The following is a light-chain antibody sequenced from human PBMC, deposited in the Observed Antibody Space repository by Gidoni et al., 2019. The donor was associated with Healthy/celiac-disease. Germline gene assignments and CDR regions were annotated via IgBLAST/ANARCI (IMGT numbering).Light chain of an antibody. J-gene: IGKJ2*01. Sequence: DIQMTQSPSSLSASVGDRVTITCQASQDISNCLNWYQQKPGKAPKLLIYDASNLETGVPSRFSGSESGTDFTFTISSLQPDDIATYYCQQYDNLPYTFXXXTKLEIK. CDR2: DAS. CDR3: QQYDNLPYT. V-gene: IGKV1-33*01. CDR1: QDISNC.